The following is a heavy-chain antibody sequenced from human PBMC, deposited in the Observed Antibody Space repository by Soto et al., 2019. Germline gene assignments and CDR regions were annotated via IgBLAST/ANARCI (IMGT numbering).Heavy chain of an antibody. D-gene: IGHD2-15*01. CDR2: INPNSGGT. J-gene: IGHJ4*02. CDR3: ARRITQRYCSGGSCYSTVGYFDY. V-gene: IGHV1-2*04. Sequence: ASVKVSCKASGYTFTGYYMHWVRQAPGQGLEWMGWINPNSGGTNYAQKFQGWVTMTRDTSISTAYMELSRLRSDDTAVYYCARRITQRYCSGGSCYSTVGYFDYWGQGTLVTVSS. CDR1: GYTFTGYY.